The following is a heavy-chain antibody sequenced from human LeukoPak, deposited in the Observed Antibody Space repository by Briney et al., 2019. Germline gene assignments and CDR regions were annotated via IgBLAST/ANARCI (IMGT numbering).Heavy chain of an antibody. J-gene: IGHJ3*02. CDR1: GFTFSSYW. CDR2: INTDGVST. CDR3: ARPEGYGGDDAFDI. D-gene: IGHD4-23*01. V-gene: IGHV3-74*01. Sequence: PGGSLRLSCAASGFTFSSYWMHWVRQAPGKGLVWVSRINTDGVSTSYADSVKGRFTISRDNAKNTLYLQMNSLRAEDTAVYYCARPEGYGGDDAFDIWGQGTMVTVSS.